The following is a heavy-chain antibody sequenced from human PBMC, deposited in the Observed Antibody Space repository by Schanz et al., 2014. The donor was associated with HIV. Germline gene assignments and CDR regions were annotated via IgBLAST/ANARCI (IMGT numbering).Heavy chain of an antibody. D-gene: IGHD3-10*01. Sequence: VQLVESGGGLVKPGGSLRLSCAVSGFTFSDYYMSWIRQAPGKGLEWVSAISGSGDITYYADSVKGRFTISRDNSKNTVYLQMNSLRAEDTAVYYCAKGQRGIVRGDIDYWGQGTLVTVSS. J-gene: IGHJ4*02. V-gene: IGHV3-23*04. CDR3: AKGQRGIVRGDIDY. CDR1: GFTFSDYY. CDR2: ISGSGDIT.